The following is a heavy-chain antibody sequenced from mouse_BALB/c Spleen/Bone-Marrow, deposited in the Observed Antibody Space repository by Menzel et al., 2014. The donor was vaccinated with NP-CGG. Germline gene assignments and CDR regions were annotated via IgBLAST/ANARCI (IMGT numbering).Heavy chain of an antibody. J-gene: IGHJ2*01. D-gene: IGHD2-1*01. V-gene: IGHV2-5-1*01. CDR3: AKRGNYVYFDY. CDR2: IWRGGST. Sequence: QVQLQQSGPSLVQPSQSLPITCTVSGFSLTSYGVHWVRQSPGKGLEWLGVIWRGGSTDNNAAFMASMSITKDNSKSQVFFKMNRLQADDTAIYYCAKRGNYVYFDYWGQGTTLTVSS. CDR1: GFSLTSYG.